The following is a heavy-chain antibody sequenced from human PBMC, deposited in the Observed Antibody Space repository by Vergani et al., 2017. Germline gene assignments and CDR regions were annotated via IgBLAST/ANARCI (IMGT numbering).Heavy chain of an antibody. V-gene: IGHV3-13*01. J-gene: IGHJ2*01. CDR3: ARRGYGGNSGNWYFDL. CDR1: GFTFSSYD. Sequence: EVQLVESGGGLVQPGGSLRLSCAASGFTFSSYDMHWVRQATGKGLEWVSAIGTAGDTYYPGSVKGRFTISRENAKNSLYLQMNSLRAGDTAVYYCARRGYGGNSGNWYFDLWGRGTWSLSPQ. CDR2: IGTAGDT. D-gene: IGHD4-23*01.